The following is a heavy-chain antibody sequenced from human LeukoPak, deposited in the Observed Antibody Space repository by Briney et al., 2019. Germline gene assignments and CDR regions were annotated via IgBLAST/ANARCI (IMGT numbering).Heavy chain of an antibody. J-gene: IGHJ4*02. CDR1: GFTFGDYA. V-gene: IGHV3-49*04. CDR2: IRSKAYGGTT. CDR3: TRAGGVFDY. Sequence: PGGFLRLSCTASGFTFGDYAMSWVRQAPGKGLEWVGFIRSKAYGGTTEYAASVKGRFTISRDDSKSIAYLQMNSLKTEDTAVYYCTRAGGVFDYWGQGTLVTVSS. D-gene: IGHD3-16*01.